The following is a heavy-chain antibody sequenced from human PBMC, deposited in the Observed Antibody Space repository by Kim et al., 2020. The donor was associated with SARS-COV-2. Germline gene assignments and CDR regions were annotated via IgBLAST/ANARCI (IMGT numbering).Heavy chain of an antibody. Sequence: SETLSLTCTVSGGSISSSSYYWGWIRQPPGQGLEWIGSIYYSGSTYYNPSLKRPTTISVDTSNNQSPQKLSSVTAADTVVYYCASFGAAGTKGGDYWGQGTLVTVSS. CDR1: GGSISSSSYY. CDR3: ASFGAAGTKGGDY. D-gene: IGHD6-13*01. V-gene: IGHV4-39*01. J-gene: IGHJ4*02. CDR2: IYYSGST.